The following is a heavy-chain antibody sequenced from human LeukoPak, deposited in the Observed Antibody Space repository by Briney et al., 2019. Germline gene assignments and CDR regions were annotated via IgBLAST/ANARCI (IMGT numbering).Heavy chain of an antibody. D-gene: IGHD4-17*01. CDR3: ARNGDYKPFDY. CDR1: GGTFSGYA. CDR2: IIPIFGTA. J-gene: IGHJ4*02. Sequence: ASVKVSRKASGGTFSGYAISWVRQAPGQGLEWMGGIIPIFGTANYAQKFQGRVTITADKSTSTAYMELSSLRSEDTAVYYCARNGDYKPFDYWGQGTLVTVSS. V-gene: IGHV1-69*06.